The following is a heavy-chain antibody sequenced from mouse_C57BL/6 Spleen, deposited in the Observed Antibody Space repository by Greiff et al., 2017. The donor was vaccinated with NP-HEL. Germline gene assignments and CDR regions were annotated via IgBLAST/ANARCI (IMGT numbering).Heavy chain of an antibody. CDR3: AREGLRRDFDY. CDR2: ISDGGSYT. D-gene: IGHD2-4*01. J-gene: IGHJ2*01. V-gene: IGHV5-4*01. Sequence: EVQLVESGGGLVKPGGSLKLSCAASGFTFSSYAMSWVRQTPEKRLEWVATISDGGSYTYYPDNVKGRFTISRDNAKNNLYLQMSHLKSEDTAMYYCAREGLRRDFDYWGQGTTLTVSS. CDR1: GFTFSSYA.